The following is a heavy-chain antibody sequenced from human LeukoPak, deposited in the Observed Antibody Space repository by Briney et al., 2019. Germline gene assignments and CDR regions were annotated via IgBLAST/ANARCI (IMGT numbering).Heavy chain of an antibody. Sequence: GGSLRLSCAASGFTFSNAWMSWVRQAPGKGLEWVSAISGSGGSTYYADSVKGRFTISRDNSKNTLYLQMNSLRAEDTAVYYCAKIVSGRPPYWGQGTLVTVSS. CDR1: GFTFSNAW. J-gene: IGHJ4*02. CDR2: ISGSGGST. D-gene: IGHD2-15*01. CDR3: AKIVSGRPPY. V-gene: IGHV3-23*01.